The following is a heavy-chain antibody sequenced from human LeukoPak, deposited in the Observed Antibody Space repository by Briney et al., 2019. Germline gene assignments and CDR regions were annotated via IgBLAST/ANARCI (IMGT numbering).Heavy chain of an antibody. CDR1: GYTFSSNA. CDR3: ARGYDSSGFFSD. V-gene: IGHV7-4-1*02. D-gene: IGHD3-22*01. CDR2: IDTNTGNP. Sequence: GASVKVSCKASGYTFSSNAINWVRQAPGQGLEWMGWIDTNTGNPTYAQGLTGRFVFSSDTSVSTAYLQINSLKAEDTGEYFCARGYDSSGFFSDWGQGTLVTVSS. J-gene: IGHJ4*02.